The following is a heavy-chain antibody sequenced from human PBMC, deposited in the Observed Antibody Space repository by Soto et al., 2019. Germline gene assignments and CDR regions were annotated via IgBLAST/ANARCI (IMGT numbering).Heavy chain of an antibody. CDR2: INRSGSTI. CDR3: ARGFYFAF. Sequence: HPVGSLRLSCAASGFSFNSHEMNWVRQAPGKGPELVANINRSGSTIYYADSVKGRFTISRDNAKNSLYLQMNSLRAEDTAIYYSARGFYFAFWGQGTLVTVSS. CDR1: GFSFNSHE. J-gene: IGHJ4*02. D-gene: IGHD3-10*01. V-gene: IGHV3-48*03.